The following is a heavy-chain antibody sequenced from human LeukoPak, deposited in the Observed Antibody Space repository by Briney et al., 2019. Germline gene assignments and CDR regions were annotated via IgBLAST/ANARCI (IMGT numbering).Heavy chain of an antibody. D-gene: IGHD2-2*03. CDR1: GFTFTTYG. V-gene: IGHV3-23*01. CDR3: AKDSHWILFDD. Sequence: GGPLRLSCAASGFTFTTYGMNWVRQAPGKGLEWVSGVGGSGTRTYYADSVKGRFTISRDNSKNTLYLQMNSLRDEDTAVYYCAKDSHWILFDDWGQGTLVTVSS. J-gene: IGHJ4*02. CDR2: VGGSGTRT.